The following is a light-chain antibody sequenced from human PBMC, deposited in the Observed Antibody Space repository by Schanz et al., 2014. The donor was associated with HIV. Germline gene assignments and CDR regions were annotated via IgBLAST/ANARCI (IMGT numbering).Light chain of an antibody. CDR1: SGDVGPYDY. J-gene: IGLJ2*01. CDR3: SSYTTSSTLV. V-gene: IGLV2-14*03. Sequence: QSALTQPASVSGSPGQSITISCTGSSGDVGPYDYVSWYQHHPGQAPKLLIYDVTYRPSGISNRFSGSKSAYTASLTISGLQPKDEADYYCSSYTTSSTLVLGGGTKLTVL. CDR2: DVT.